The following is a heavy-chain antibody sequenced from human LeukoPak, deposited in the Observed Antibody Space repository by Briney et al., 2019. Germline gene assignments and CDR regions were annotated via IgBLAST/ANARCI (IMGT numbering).Heavy chain of an antibody. D-gene: IGHD3-10*02. V-gene: IGHV1-2*02. J-gene: IGHJ4*02. CDR3: ARDGTMSTRAPGGVPDY. CDR2: INPNSGDT. Sequence: GASVKVSCKASGYTFTDYYMHWVRQAPGQGLEWMGWINPNSGDTYYAPKFQGRVTMTRDTSISTAYMELSRLRSDDTAVYYCARDGTMSTRAPGGVPDYWGQGTLVTLSS. CDR1: GYTFTDYY.